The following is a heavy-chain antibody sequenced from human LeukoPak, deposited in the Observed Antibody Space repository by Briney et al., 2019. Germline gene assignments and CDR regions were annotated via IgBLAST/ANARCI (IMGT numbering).Heavy chain of an antibody. D-gene: IGHD3-9*01. CDR2: IIPIFGTA. CDR3: ARSRDILTGYYIGYYYYMDV. J-gene: IGHJ6*03. Sequence: ASVKVSCKASGGTFSSYAISWVRQAPGQGLEWMGGIIPIFGTANYAQKFQGRVTITADESTSTAYMELSSLRSEDTAVYYCARSRDILTGYYIGYYYYMDVWGKGTTVTISS. V-gene: IGHV1-69*13. CDR1: GGTFSSYA.